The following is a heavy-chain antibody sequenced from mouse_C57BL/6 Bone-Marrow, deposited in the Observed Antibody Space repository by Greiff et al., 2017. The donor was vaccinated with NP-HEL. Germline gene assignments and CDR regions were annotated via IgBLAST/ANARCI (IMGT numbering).Heavy chain of an antibody. CDR3: ARPYYGSPFAY. Sequence: EVQLQQSGPELVKPGASVKIPCKASGYTFTDYNMDWVKQSHGKSLEWIGDINPNNGGTIYNQKFKGKATLTVDKSSSTAYMELRSLTSEDTAVYYCARPYYGSPFAYWGQGTLVTVSA. D-gene: IGHD1-1*01. J-gene: IGHJ3*01. CDR2: INPNNGGT. V-gene: IGHV1-18*01. CDR1: GYTFTDYN.